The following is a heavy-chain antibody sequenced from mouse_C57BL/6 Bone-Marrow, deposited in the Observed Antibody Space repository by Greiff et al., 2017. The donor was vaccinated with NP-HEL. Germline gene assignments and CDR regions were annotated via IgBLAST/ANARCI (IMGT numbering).Heavy chain of an antibody. CDR1: GYTFTSYW. J-gene: IGHJ1*03. CDR3: ARSAYYYGPWYFDV. CDR2: IYPGSGST. Sequence: QVQLQQPGAELVKPGASVKMSCKASGYTFTSYWITWVKQRPGQGLEWIGDIYPGSGSTNYNEKFKSKATLTVDTSSSTAYMQLSSLTSEDSAVYYCARSAYYYGPWYFDVWGTGTTVTVSS. D-gene: IGHD1-1*01. V-gene: IGHV1-55*01.